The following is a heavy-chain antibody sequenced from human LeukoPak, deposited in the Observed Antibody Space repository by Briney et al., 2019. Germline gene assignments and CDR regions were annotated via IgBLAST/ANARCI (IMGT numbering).Heavy chain of an antibody. Sequence: PSETLSLTRTVSGGSISSYYWSWIRQPPGKGLEWIGYIYYSGSTNYNPSLKSRVTISVDTSKNQFSLKLSSVTAADTAVYYCARHAYSNSPYYGMDVWGQGTTVTVSS. CDR2: IYYSGST. CDR3: ARHAYSNSPYYGMDV. D-gene: IGHD4-4*01. CDR1: GGSISSYY. J-gene: IGHJ6*02. V-gene: IGHV4-59*08.